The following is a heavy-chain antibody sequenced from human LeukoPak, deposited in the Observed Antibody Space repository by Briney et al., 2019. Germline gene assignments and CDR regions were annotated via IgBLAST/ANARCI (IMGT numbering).Heavy chain of an antibody. Sequence: GGSLRLSCAASGFTFDDYAMHWVRQAPGKGLEWVSGISWNSGSIGYADSVKGRFTISGDNAKNSLYLQMNSLRAEDMALYYCAKAYYYDSSGYSDAFDIWGQGTMVTVSS. CDR1: GFTFDDYA. V-gene: IGHV3-9*03. CDR3: AKAYYYDSSGYSDAFDI. CDR2: ISWNSGSI. D-gene: IGHD3-22*01. J-gene: IGHJ3*02.